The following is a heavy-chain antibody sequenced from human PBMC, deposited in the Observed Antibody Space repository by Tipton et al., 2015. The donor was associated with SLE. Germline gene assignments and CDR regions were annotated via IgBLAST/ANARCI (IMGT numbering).Heavy chain of an antibody. Sequence: TLSLTCSVSGGSITMANYFWGWIRQSPGKGLEWIGSMFYSGTTYYNPSLKSRVTISVDTSKNQFSLTLTSVTAADTAVYFCARHPPLPYCSGDCYGETYYFDFWGQGILVTVSA. V-gene: IGHV4-39*07. J-gene: IGHJ4*02. D-gene: IGHD2-21*01. CDR3: ARHPPLPYCSGDCYGETYYFDF. CDR2: MFYSGTT. CDR1: GGSITMANYF.